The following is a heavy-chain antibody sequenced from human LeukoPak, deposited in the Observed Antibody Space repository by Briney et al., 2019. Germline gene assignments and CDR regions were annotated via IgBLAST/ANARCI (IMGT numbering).Heavy chain of an antibody. CDR2: MSLGSSYI. D-gene: IGHD3-3*01. J-gene: IGHJ3*01. CDR1: GFTFSTYG. CDR3: ARDSVRRLAIFGVVNGDAIDL. Sequence: GGSLRLSCEASGFTFSTYGCHWVRQAPGKGLEWVSSMSLGSSYIYYTDSVKGRFTISRDDGRNSVYLQMSDLRAEDTAVYYCARDSVRRLAIFGVVNGDAIDLWGQGTVVTVSP. V-gene: IGHV3-21*04.